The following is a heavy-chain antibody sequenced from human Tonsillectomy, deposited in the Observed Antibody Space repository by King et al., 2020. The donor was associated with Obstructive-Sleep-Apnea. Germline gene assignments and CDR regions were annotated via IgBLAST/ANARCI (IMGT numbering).Heavy chain of an antibody. CDR2: IYYSGST. V-gene: IGHV4-59*08. CDR1: CGSISSYY. J-gene: IGHJ4*02. Sequence: VQLQESGPGLVKPSETLSLTCTVSCGSISSYYWSWIRQPPGKGLEWIGYIYYSGSTNYNPSLKSRVTISVDTSKNQFSLQLSSVTAADTAGYYCARHLGRGFDYWGQGTLVTVSS. CDR3: ARHLGRGFDY. D-gene: IGHD7-27*01.